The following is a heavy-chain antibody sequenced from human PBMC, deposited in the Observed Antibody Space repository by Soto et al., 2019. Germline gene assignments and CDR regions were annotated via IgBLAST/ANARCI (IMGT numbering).Heavy chain of an antibody. CDR3: ARVGGYNWFDT. CDR1: GFTFSSYW. CDR2: IDSDGTST. Sequence: EVQLVESGGGLVQPGGSLRLSCAGSGFTFSSYWMHWVRQVPGKGLLWVSRIDSDGTSTNYADSVKGRFTIARDNAKNTLYLQMTSLRAEDTGVYYCARVGGYNWFDTWGQGTLVTVSS. J-gene: IGHJ5*02. V-gene: IGHV3-74*01.